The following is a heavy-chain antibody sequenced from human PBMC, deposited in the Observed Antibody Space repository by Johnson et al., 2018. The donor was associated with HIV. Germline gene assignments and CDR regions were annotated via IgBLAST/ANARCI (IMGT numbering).Heavy chain of an antibody. CDR1: GFTFSSYA. Sequence: VQLVESGGGVVQPGRSLRLSCAASGFTFSSYAMHWVRQAPGKGLEWVAVISYDGSNKYYADSVKGPFTISRDNSKNTLYLQMNSLRAEDTAVYYCARDCTGGVCSDAFDIWGQGTMVTVSS. D-gene: IGHD2-8*02. CDR3: ARDCTGGVCSDAFDI. J-gene: IGHJ3*02. V-gene: IGHV3-30*04. CDR2: ISYDGSNK.